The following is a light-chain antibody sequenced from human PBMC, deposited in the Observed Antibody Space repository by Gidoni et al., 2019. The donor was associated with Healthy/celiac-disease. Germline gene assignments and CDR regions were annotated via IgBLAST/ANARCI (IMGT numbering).Light chain of an antibody. CDR2: VVS. CDR1: SSDVGGYNY. CDR3: SSYTSSSTLDGV. Sequence: SALTQPASLSGYPAQSITVACTVTSSDVGGYNYVSWYPQHPGKAPNLMIYVVSNRPSGVPTRFSGSKSGHTASLTISGLPAEDEADYYCSSYTSSSTLDGVFGGGTKLPVL. V-gene: IGLV2-14*01. J-gene: IGLJ2*01.